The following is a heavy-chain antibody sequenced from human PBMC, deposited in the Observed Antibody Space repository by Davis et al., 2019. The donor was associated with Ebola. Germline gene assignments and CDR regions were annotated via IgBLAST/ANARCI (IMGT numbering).Heavy chain of an antibody. D-gene: IGHD6-13*01. V-gene: IGHV3-21*01. CDR1: GFTFSSYS. CDR2: ISSSSSYI. CDR3: ARDSSSWYSPSYFDY. J-gene: IGHJ4*02. Sequence: PGGSLRLSCAASGFTFSSYSMNWVRQAPGKGLEWVSSISSSSSYIYYADSVKGRFTISRDNAKNSLYLQMNSLRAEDTAVYYCARDSSSWYSPSYFDYWGQGTLVTVSS.